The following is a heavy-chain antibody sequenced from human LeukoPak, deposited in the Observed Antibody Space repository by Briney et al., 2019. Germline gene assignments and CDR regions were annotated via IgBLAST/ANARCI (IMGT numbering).Heavy chain of an antibody. CDR1: GLTFTDHY. D-gene: IGHD7-27*01. V-gene: IGHV1-2*02. Sequence: ASVKVSCKASGLTFTDHYMHWVRQAPGQGLKWMGWINGKRGDTNYAQNFQDRVTMTRDTSTSTVYMELSRLTVDDTAVYYCARDHDWGVDYWGQGTLVTVSS. J-gene: IGHJ4*02. CDR3: ARDHDWGVDY. CDR2: INGKRGDT.